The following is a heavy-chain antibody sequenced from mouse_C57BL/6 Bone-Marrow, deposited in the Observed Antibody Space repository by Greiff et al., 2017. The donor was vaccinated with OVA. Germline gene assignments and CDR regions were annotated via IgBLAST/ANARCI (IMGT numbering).Heavy chain of an antibody. CDR3: ARSRDGYFSFDY. Sequence: VQLQQSGAELARPGASVKLSCKASGYTFTSYGISWVKQSTGQGLEWIGEIYPRSGNTYYNEKFKGKATLTADKSSSTAYMELRSLTSEDSAVYFWARSRDGYFSFDYWGQGTTRTVSS. CDR1: GYTFTSYG. D-gene: IGHD2-3*01. J-gene: IGHJ2*01. V-gene: IGHV1-81*01. CDR2: IYPRSGNT.